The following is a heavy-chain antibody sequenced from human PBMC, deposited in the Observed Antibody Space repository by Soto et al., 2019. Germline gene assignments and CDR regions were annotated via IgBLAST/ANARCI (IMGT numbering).Heavy chain of an antibody. Sequence: PGGSLRLSCVGSGYRFSEYAMAWIRQAPGKGLEWVTAIRGFSPYTFYADSVKGRFTISRDNAKNSLYLQMNSLRAEDTAVYYCAREGNLEYSSSSSGYYYYYYGMDVWGQGTTVTVSS. J-gene: IGHJ6*02. CDR2: IRGFSPYT. V-gene: IGHV3-21*01. CDR1: GYRFSEYA. CDR3: AREGNLEYSSSSSGYYYYYYGMDV. D-gene: IGHD6-6*01.